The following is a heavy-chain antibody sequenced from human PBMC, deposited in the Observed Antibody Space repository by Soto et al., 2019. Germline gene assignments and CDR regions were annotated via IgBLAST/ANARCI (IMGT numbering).Heavy chain of an antibody. CDR2: IKQDGSEK. Sequence: SLRLSCAASGFTFSSYWMSWVRQAPGKGLEWVANIKQDGSEKYYVDSVKGRFTISRDNAKNSLYLQMNSLRAEDTAVYYCARVPVAGTNWFDPWGQGTLVTVSS. CDR1: GFTFSSYW. D-gene: IGHD6-19*01. CDR3: ARVPVAGTNWFDP. J-gene: IGHJ5*02. V-gene: IGHV3-7*03.